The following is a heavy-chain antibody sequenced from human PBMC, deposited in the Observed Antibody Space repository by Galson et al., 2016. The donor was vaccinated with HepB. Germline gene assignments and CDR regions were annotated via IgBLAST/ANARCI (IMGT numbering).Heavy chain of an antibody. CDR1: RFTFCSYS. D-gene: IGHD3-3*01. Sequence: SLRLSCAASRFTFCSYSMNWVRQAPGKGLEWVSYIAGSSSTIYYADSVKGRFTISRDNAKNSLYLQMNSLRDEDSAIYYCARVWNWYFDLWGRGTLVTVSS. J-gene: IGHJ2*01. CDR3: ARVWNWYFDL. CDR2: IAGSSSTI. V-gene: IGHV3-48*02.